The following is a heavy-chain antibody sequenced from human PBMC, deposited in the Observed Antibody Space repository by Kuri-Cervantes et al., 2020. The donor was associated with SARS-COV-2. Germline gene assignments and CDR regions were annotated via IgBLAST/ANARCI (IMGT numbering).Heavy chain of an antibody. CDR3: YCAPKEGFDS. D-gene: IGHD2-21*01. CDR2: VKTNSGNT. J-gene: IGHJ4*02. Sequence: ASVKVSCKAPETTFPNYDINWVRQATGQGLEWMGMVKTNSGNTLYAQIFQGSVTMTRDTSTSTVYLELSSLTSEDTAIYYCYCAPKEGFDSWGQGTLVTVSS. V-gene: IGHV1-8*01. CDR1: ETTFPNYD.